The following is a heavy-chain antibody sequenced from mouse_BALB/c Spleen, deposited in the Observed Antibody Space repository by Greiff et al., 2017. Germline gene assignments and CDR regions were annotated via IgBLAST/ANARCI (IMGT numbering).Heavy chain of an antibody. CDR3: ARSKSQDYAMDY. CDR2: ISYSGST. D-gene: IGHD6-2*01. V-gene: IGHV3-8*02. J-gene: IGHJ4*01. CDR1: GDSITSGY. Sequence: VHVKQSGPSLVKPSQTLSLTCSVTGDSITSGYWNWIRKFPGNKLEYMGYISYSGSTYYNPSLKSRISITRDTSKNQYYLQLNSVTTEDTATYYCARSKSQDYAMDYWGQGTSVTVSS.